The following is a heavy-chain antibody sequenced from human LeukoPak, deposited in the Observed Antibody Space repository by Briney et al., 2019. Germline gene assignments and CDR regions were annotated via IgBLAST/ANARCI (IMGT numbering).Heavy chain of an antibody. V-gene: IGHV4-61*10. Sequence: SETLSLTCDVSGDSVSDKNFYWTWVRQPAGRGLEWIGRISTPGNTNYDPSLKSRVTISLDTSKNQFSLKLSSVTAADTALYYCARDYSMTHAFDMWGQGTLVTVSS. CDR1: GDSVSDKNFY. D-gene: IGHD1-26*01. J-gene: IGHJ3*02. CDR2: ISTPGNT. CDR3: ARDYSMTHAFDM.